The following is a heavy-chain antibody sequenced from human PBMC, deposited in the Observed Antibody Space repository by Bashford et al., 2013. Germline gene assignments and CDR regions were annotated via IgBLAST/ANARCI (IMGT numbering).Heavy chain of an antibody. J-gene: IGHJ4*02. V-gene: IGHV1-18*01. D-gene: IGHD6-13*01. CDR2: ISGYNLNT. CDR1: GYIFTNFG. Sequence: VASVKVSCKASGYIFTNFGITWVRQAPGQGLEWMGWISGYNLNTNYAQKFQGRVTMTTVVSTGTAYMELRSLRSDDTAVYYCARLEAYTSSWSSYFDYWGQGTPVTVSS. CDR3: ARLEAYTSSWSSYFDY.